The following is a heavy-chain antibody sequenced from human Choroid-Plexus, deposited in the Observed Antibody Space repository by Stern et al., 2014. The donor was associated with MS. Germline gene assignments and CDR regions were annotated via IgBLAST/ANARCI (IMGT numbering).Heavy chain of an antibody. D-gene: IGHD2/OR15-2a*01. CDR2: VSYDGSNK. CDR1: GFTFGSCA. J-gene: IGHJ5*02. CDR3: AKDRQYLTYFFDH. Sequence: VQLVQSGGGVVQPGRPLRLSCVASGFTFGSCAMHWVRQAQGKGLEWVAGVSYDGSNKYYADSVKGRFTISRDNSQNTLYMQMSSLRPEDTAVYYCAKDRQYLTYFFDHWGQGSLVTVYS. V-gene: IGHV3-30*18.